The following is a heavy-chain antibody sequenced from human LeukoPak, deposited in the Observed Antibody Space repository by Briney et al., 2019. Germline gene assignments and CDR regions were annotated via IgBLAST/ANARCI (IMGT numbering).Heavy chain of an antibody. J-gene: IGHJ4*02. CDR3: AKPYSSSWGPDY. Sequence: PGGTLRLSCAASGFTFSSYAMSWVRQAPGKGLEWVSAISGSGGSTYYADSVKGRFTISRDNSKNTLYLQMNSLRAEDTAVYYCAKPYSSSWGPDYWGQGTLVTVSS. CDR2: ISGSGGST. D-gene: IGHD6-13*01. CDR1: GFTFSSYA. V-gene: IGHV3-23*01.